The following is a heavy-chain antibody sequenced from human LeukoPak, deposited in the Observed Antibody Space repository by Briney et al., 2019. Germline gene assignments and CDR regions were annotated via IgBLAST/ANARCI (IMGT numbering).Heavy chain of an antibody. CDR2: INPNSGGT. D-gene: IGHD3-16*01. CDR3: ARGGLVSAASYYYYYGMDV. J-gene: IGHJ6*02. Sequence: ASVKVSCKASGYTFTGYYMHWVRQAPGQGLEWMGWINPNSGGTNYARKFQGRVTMTRDTSISTAYMELSRLRSDDTAVYYCARGGLVSAASYYYYYGMDVWGQGTTVTVSS. CDR1: GYTFTGYY. V-gene: IGHV1-2*02.